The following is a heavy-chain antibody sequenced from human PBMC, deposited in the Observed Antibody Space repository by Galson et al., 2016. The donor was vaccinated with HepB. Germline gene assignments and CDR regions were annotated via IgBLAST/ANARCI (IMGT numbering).Heavy chain of an antibody. Sequence: SETLSLTCAVSGASISINNWWSWVRQPPGKGLEWIGEIYHSGSTNYNPSLKSRVNISVDKSKNQFYLKLSSVTAADTAVYSCARSGIAVPGGGGFFYYFYTLAVWGQGATVTVSS. CDR2: IYHSGST. CDR3: ARSGIAVPGGGGFFYYFYTLAV. CDR1: GASISINNW. V-gene: IGHV4-4*02. D-gene: IGHD6-19*01. J-gene: IGHJ6*02.